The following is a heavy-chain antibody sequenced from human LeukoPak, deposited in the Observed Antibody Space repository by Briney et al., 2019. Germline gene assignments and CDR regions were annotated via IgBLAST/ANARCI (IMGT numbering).Heavy chain of an antibody. V-gene: IGHV1-46*01. CDR2: INPSGGST. Sequence: ASVKVSCKASEYTFTEYYMHWVRQAPGQGLEWMGIINPSGGSTSYAQKFQGRVTMTRDTSTSTVYMELSSLRSEATAVYYCARDDGLMVRGVIWGQGTLVTVSS. CDR3: ARDDGLMVRGVI. D-gene: IGHD3-10*01. J-gene: IGHJ4*02. CDR1: EYTFTEYY.